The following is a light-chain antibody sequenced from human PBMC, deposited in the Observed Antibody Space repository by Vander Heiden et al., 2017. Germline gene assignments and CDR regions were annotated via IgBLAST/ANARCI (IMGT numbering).Light chain of an antibody. J-gene: IGLJ3*02. CDR1: ALPKQY. Sequence: SYEPTQPPSVSVSPGQTARITCPGDALPKQYAYWYQQKPGQAPVLGIYKDSERPAGIPERFSGSSSGTTVTLTISGVQAEDEADYYCQSADSSGKVFGGGTKLTVL. CDR3: QSADSSGKV. V-gene: IGLV3-25*03. CDR2: KDS.